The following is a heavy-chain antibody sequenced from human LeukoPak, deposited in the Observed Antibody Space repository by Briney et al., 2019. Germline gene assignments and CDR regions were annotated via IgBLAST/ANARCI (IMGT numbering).Heavy chain of an antibody. D-gene: IGHD4-17*01. Sequence: PSETLSLTCSASGGSISRHYWSWIRQPPGKGLEWIAYISYNGGTRYNPSFQSRVTMSLDTSKTHFSLKLTSVTAADTAMYYCARLLNNDNAGDPDTFDMWGPGTMVTVSS. J-gene: IGHJ3*02. CDR3: ARLLNNDNAGDPDTFDM. CDR1: GGSISRHY. V-gene: IGHV4-59*08. CDR2: ISYNGGT.